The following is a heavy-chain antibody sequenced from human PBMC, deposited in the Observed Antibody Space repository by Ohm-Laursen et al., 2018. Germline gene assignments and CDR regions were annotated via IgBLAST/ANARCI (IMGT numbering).Heavy chain of an antibody. CDR2: IYWNDDK. J-gene: IGHJ4*02. D-gene: IGHD3-22*01. Sequence: TQTLTLTCTFSGFSLSTRGVGVGWIRQPPGKALEWLALIYWNDDKRYSPSLKSRLTITKGTSRNQVVLTVTNMDPVDTATYYCARRPYYDSSGPYDYWGQGTLVTVSS. CDR3: ARRPYYDSSGPYDY. CDR1: GFSLSTRGVG. V-gene: IGHV2-5*01.